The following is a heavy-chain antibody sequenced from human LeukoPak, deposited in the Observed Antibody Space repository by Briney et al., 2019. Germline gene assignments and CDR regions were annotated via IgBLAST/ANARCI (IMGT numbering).Heavy chain of an antibody. CDR1: GGSISSYY. D-gene: IGHD3-22*01. J-gene: IGHJ4*02. V-gene: IGHV4-59*01. CDR3: ARGGDRYYYDRSGYLDY. CDR2: IYYSGST. Sequence: SETLSLTCTVSGGSISSYYWSWIRQPPRKGLEWIGYIYYSGSTNYNPSLKSRVTISVDPPKHQLSLTLTSVTAPDTAVYYCARGGDRYYYDRSGYLDYWGQGTLVTVSS.